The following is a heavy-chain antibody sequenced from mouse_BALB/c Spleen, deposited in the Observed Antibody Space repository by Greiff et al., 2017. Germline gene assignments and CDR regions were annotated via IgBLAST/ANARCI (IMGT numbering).Heavy chain of an antibody. CDR2: IWSDGST. V-gene: IGHV2-6-2*01. CDR1: GFSLTSYG. D-gene: IGHD2-1*01. Sequence: VQLQQSGPDLVAPSQSLSITCTVSGFSLTSYGVHWVRQPPGKGLEWLVVIWSDGSTTYNSALKSRLSISKDNSKSQVFLKMNSLQTDDTAMYYCARHRGNYYAMDYWGQGTSVTVSS. J-gene: IGHJ4*01. CDR3: ARHRGNYYAMDY.